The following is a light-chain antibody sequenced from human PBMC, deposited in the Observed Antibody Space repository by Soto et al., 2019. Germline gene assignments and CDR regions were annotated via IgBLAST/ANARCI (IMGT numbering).Light chain of an antibody. Sequence: DIQMTQSPSSLSASVGDRVTITCRASQGISTYLNWYQQKPGKAPKFLIYAASSLQSGVPSRFSGSGSETDFTLTISSLQPEDFATYSCQQSNSITWTFGQGTKVEIK. V-gene: IGKV1-39*01. CDR3: QQSNSITWT. J-gene: IGKJ1*01. CDR2: AAS. CDR1: QGISTY.